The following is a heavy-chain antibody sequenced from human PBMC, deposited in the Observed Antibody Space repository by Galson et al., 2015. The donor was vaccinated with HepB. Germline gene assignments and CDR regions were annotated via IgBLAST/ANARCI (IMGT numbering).Heavy chain of an antibody. Sequence: SVKVSCKVSGYTLTELSMHWVRQAPGKGLEWMGGFDPEDGETIYAQKFQGRVTMTEDTSTDTAYMELSSLRSEDTAVYYCATDLTTVTTRDYWGQGTLVTVSS. J-gene: IGHJ4*02. CDR1: GYTLTELS. V-gene: IGHV1-24*01. D-gene: IGHD4-17*01. CDR3: ATDLTTVTTRDY. CDR2: FDPEDGET.